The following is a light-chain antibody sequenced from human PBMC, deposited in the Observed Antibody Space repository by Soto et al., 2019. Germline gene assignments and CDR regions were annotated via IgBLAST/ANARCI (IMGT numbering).Light chain of an antibody. Sequence: EIVLTQSPATLSLSPWERATLSCRASQSISTYLAWYQHKPGQAPRLLMYEASNRATGVPLRFSGSGSGTDFTLTISSLEPEDFAVYYCQQETFGQGTKVEIK. CDR1: QSISTY. CDR2: EAS. V-gene: IGKV3-11*01. CDR3: QQET. J-gene: IGKJ1*01.